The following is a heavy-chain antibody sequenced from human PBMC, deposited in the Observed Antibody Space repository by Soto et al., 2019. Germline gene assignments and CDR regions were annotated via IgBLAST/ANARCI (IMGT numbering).Heavy chain of an antibody. V-gene: IGHV3-23*01. Sequence: GGSLRLSCAASGFTFSTYAMSWVRQAPGKGLEWVSTITTSGGNTYYADSVQGRFTISRDNSKNTLYLQMNSLRAEDTAVYYCARVRYSGSYYYYYGMDVWGQGTTVTVSS. J-gene: IGHJ6*02. CDR3: ARVRYSGSYYYYYGMDV. CDR2: ITTSGGNT. CDR1: GFTFSTYA. D-gene: IGHD1-26*01.